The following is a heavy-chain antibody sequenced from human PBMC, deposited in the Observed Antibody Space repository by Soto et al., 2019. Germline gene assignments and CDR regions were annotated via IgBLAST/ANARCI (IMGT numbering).Heavy chain of an antibody. CDR1: GYTFSRYG. J-gene: IGHJ3*02. CDR2: INAGKGNP. CDR3: ARDVYYGSGSYYAWVGAFDI. V-gene: IGHV1-3*01. Sequence: ASVKVSCKASGYTFSRYGMHWVRQAPGQRLEWMGWINAGKGNPKYSQKFQGRVTITRDTSASTAYMELSSLRSEDTAVYYCARDVYYGSGSYYAWVGAFDICG. D-gene: IGHD3-10*01.